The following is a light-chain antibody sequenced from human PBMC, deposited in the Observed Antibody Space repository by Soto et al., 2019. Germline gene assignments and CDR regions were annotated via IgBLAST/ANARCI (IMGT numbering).Light chain of an antibody. Sequence: QSVLTQPPSVSGSPGQPITIYCSGTSSDIGAYKLVSWYQHHPGKAPKLIIFDVDKRPSGVPDRFSGSKSGNTASLTISGLQSEDEANYYCCPYAGSYTFFVFGTGTKVTVL. J-gene: IGLJ1*01. CDR1: SSDIGAYKL. V-gene: IGLV2-11*01. CDR2: DVD. CDR3: CPYAGSYTFFV.